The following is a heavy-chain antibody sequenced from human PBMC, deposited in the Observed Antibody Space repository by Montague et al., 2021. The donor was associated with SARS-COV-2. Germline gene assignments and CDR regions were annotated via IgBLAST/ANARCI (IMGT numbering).Heavy chain of an antibody. CDR3: ARALYCSGGSCYPNWFDP. J-gene: IGHJ5*02. CDR2: IYYSGST. CDR1: GGSISSYY. D-gene: IGHD2-15*01. Sequence: SETLSLTCTVSGGSISSYYWSWIRQPLGKGLEWIGYIYYSGSTNYNPSLKSRVTISVDTSKNQFSLKLSSVTAADTAVYYCARALYCSGGSCYPNWFDPRGQGTLVTVSS. V-gene: IGHV4-59*01.